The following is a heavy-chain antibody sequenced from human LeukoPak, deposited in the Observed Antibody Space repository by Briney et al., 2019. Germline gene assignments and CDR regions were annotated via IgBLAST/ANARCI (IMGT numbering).Heavy chain of an antibody. CDR1: GGSISSSTYY. CDR3: ARNSCPSGSCYDNRGYFDY. CDR2: IYTSGST. V-gene: IGHV4-61*02. J-gene: IGHJ4*02. D-gene: IGHD2-15*01. Sequence: SETLSLTCTVSGGSISSSTYYWGWIRQPAGTGLEWIGRIYTSGSTNYNPSLKSRVTISVDTSKNQFSLKLSSVTAADTAVYYCARNSCPSGSCYDNRGYFDYWGQGTLVTVSS.